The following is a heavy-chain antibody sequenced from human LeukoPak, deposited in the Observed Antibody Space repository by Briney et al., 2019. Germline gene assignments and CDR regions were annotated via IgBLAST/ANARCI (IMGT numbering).Heavy chain of an antibody. CDR3: ARAEGYYDSSGNDAFDI. Sequence: GGSLRLSCAASGFTFSSYGMHWVRQAPGKGLEWVAVIVYDGSNKYYADSVKGRFTISRDNSKNALYLQMNSLRAEDTAVYYCARAEGYYDSSGNDAFDIWGQGTMVTVSS. CDR2: IVYDGSNK. D-gene: IGHD3-22*01. J-gene: IGHJ3*02. CDR1: GFTFSSYG. V-gene: IGHV3-33*01.